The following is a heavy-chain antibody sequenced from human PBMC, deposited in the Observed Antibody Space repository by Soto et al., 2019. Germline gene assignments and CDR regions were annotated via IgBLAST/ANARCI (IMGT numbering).Heavy chain of an antibody. D-gene: IGHD2-8*02. CDR2: FSLSGTT. CDR3: ARGMTPPGATAWYYFDS. CDR1: GASITGSSY. J-gene: IGHJ4*02. V-gene: IGHV4-4*07. Sequence: SETLSLTCTVSGASITGSSYWSWIRQPAGKGLEWIGRFSLSGTTNYNPSLRSRVTMSADVSKNQFSLRLTSVTAADTALYYCARGMTPPGATAWYYFDSCGQGTLVTSPQ.